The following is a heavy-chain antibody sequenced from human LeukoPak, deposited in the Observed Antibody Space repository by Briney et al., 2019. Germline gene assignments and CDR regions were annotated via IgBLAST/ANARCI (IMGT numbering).Heavy chain of an antibody. Sequence: SETLSLTCAVSGGSISISNWYSWVRQPPGKGLEWIGEIYHTGSTNYNPSLKSRVTMSVDTSKNQFSLKLSSVTAADTAVYYCAREAGSSWQTRYWYFDLWGRGTLVTVSS. CDR2: IYHTGST. J-gene: IGHJ2*01. CDR1: GGSISISNW. D-gene: IGHD6-13*01. V-gene: IGHV4-4*02. CDR3: AREAGSSWQTRYWYFDL.